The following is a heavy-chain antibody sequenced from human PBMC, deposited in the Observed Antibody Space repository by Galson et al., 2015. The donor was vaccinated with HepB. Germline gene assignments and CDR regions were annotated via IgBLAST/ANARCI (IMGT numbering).Heavy chain of an antibody. J-gene: IGHJ5*02. CDR1: GFTFSSYA. CDR3: ARDRPYYDFWSGYPPQNLFDP. CDR2: ISYDGSNK. D-gene: IGHD3-3*01. V-gene: IGHV3-30-3*01. Sequence: SLRLSCAASGFTFSSYAMHWVRQAPGKGLEWVAVISYDGSNKYYADSVKGRFTISRDNSKNTLYLQMNSLRAEDTAVYYCARDRPYYDFWSGYPPQNLFDPWGQGTLVTVSS.